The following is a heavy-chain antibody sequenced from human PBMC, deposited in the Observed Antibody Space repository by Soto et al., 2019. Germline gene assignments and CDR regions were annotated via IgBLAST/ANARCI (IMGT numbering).Heavy chain of an antibody. V-gene: IGHV3-23*01. D-gene: IGHD2-2*01. CDR2: ISGSGGST. CDR1: GFTFSSYA. J-gene: IGHJ6*02. CDR3: AKFVLGPAAMGMDYGMDV. Sequence: GGSLRLSCAASGFTFSSYAMSWVRQAPGKGLEWVSAISGSGGSTYYADSVKGRFTISRDNSKNTLYLQMNSLRAEDTAVYYCAKFVLGPAAMGMDYGMDVWGQGTTVTVSS.